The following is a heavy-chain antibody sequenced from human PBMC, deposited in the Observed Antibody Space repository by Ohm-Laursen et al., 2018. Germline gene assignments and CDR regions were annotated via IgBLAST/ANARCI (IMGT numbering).Heavy chain of an antibody. D-gene: IGHD5-12*01. CDR1: GFSLSTSKMC. CDR2: IDWDDEK. Sequence: TQTLTLTCTFSGFSLSTSKMCVNWIRQPPGKALEWLGRIDWDDEKYYSTSLKTRLTISKDTSKNQVVLTMTNMDPVDTAMYYCARIVAGPDYFDYWGQGALATVSS. V-gene: IGHV2-70*11. J-gene: IGHJ4*02. CDR3: ARIVAGPDYFDY.